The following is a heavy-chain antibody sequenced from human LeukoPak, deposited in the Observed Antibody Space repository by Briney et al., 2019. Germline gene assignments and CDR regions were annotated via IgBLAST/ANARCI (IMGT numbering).Heavy chain of an antibody. CDR3: ARDYYYSYGMDV. Sequence: SETLSLTCTVSGGSISGFYWSWIRQPPGKGLEWIGYIYYSGSTNYNPSLKSRVTISVDTSKNQFSLKLSSVTAADTAVYFCARDYYYSYGMDVWGQGTTVTVSS. V-gene: IGHV4-59*01. J-gene: IGHJ6*02. CDR1: GGSISGFY. CDR2: IYYSGST.